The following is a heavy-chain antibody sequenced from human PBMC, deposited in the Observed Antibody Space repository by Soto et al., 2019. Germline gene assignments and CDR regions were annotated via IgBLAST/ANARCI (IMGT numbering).Heavy chain of an antibody. J-gene: IGHJ6*02. Sequence: EVQLVESGGGLVQPGGSLRLSCAASGFTVSSNYMRWVRQAPGKGLEWVPVIYSGGSTYYADSVKGRFTISRDNSKNTLYLQMNSLGAADTAVYYCARDRGVPAAMGGSYYSYGMDVWGQGTTVTVSS. D-gene: IGHD2-2*01. CDR1: GFTVSSNY. CDR2: IYSGGST. V-gene: IGHV3-66*01. CDR3: ARDRGVPAAMGGSYYSYGMDV.